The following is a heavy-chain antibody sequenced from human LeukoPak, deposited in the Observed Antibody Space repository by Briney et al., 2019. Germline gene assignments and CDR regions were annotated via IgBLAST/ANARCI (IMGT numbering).Heavy chain of an antibody. D-gene: IGHD6-13*01. CDR3: ARGGAAIAAAGPFDY. CDR1: GYIFTSYG. CDR2: ISGYSGDT. J-gene: IGHJ4*02. V-gene: IGHV1-18*01. Sequence: ASVKVSCKASGYIFTSYGITWVRQAPGQGLEWMGWISGYSGDTNYEQRFQGKVTMTTDTSTSTAYMELRSLRSDDTAVYYCARGGAAIAAAGPFDYWGQGTLVTVSS.